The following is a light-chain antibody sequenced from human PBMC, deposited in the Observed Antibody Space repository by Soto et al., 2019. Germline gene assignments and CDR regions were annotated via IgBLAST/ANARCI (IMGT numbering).Light chain of an antibody. CDR1: QTVSSY. CDR3: QQLNNFVT. CDR2: DAS. V-gene: IGKV1-9*01. J-gene: IGKJ3*01. Sequence: DIQLTQSPSLLSASVGDRVTITSRASQTVSSYLVWYQQKPGKAPKVLITDASTLQSGVPSRFSGSGFGTEFTLTIRGLQPEDVATYYCQQLNNFVTFGPGTKVNI.